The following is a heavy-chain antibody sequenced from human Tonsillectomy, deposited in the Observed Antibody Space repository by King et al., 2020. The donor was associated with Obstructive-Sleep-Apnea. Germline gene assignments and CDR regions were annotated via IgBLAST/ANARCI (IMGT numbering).Heavy chain of an antibody. CDR1: GYTFASYD. CDR2: MNPNSGNT. Sequence: QLVQSGAEVKKPGASVKVSCMASGYTFASYDINWVRQATGQGLEWMGWMNPNSGNTGYAQKFQGRVTMTRNTPISTAYMGLSSLTAEDTAVYYWARGTKWLDIDYWGQGTLVTVSS. V-gene: IGHV1-8*01. CDR3: ARGTKWLDIDY. D-gene: IGHD6-19*01. J-gene: IGHJ4*02.